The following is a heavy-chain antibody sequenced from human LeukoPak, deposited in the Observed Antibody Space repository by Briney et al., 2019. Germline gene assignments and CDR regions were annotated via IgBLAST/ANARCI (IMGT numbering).Heavy chain of an antibody. Sequence: SETLSLTCTVSGGCISSYYWSWIRQPPGKGLEWIGYIYYSGSTNYNPSLKSRVTISVDTSKNQFSLKLSSVTAADTAVYYCAREGARGYSNYPFDPWGQGTLVTVSS. J-gene: IGHJ5*02. V-gene: IGHV4-59*01. CDR2: IYYSGST. CDR1: GGCISSYY. CDR3: AREGARGYSNYPFDP. D-gene: IGHD4-11*01.